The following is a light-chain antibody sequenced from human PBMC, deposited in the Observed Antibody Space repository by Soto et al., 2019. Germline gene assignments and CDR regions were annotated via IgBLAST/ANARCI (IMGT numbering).Light chain of an antibody. V-gene: IGKV1-12*01. J-gene: IGKJ3*01. CDR3: QQGKTFPFT. CDR2: TVS. Sequence: IQMTQSPSSVSASVGDTVTLSCQTSHGVSGWLAWYQQKPGKAPTLLIYTVSNLQSGVPSRFSGSGSGTDFSLTITILQPEDFATYFCQQGKTFPFTFGPGTNVEVK. CDR1: HGVSGW.